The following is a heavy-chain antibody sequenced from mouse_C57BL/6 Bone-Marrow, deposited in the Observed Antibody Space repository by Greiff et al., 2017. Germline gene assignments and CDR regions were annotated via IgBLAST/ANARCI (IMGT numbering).Heavy chain of an antibody. V-gene: IGHV1-61*01. CDR2: IYPSDSET. D-gene: IGHD2-5*01. J-gene: IGHJ3*01. CDR1: GYTFTSYW. Sequence: QVQLQQPGAELVRPGSSVKLSCKASGYTFTSYWMDWVKQRPGQGLEWIGNIYPSDSETHYNQKFTDKATLTVDKSASTAYMQLSSLTSEDSAVYYCARWDSNSAWFAYWGQGTLVTVSA. CDR3: ARWDSNSAWFAY.